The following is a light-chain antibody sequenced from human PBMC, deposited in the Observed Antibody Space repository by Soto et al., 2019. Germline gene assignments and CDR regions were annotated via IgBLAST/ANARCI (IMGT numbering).Light chain of an antibody. CDR1: SSDVGGYNY. CDR2: EVT. J-gene: IGLJ1*01. V-gene: IGLV2-8*01. CDR3: CSYADNNDYV. Sequence: QSALTQPASVSGSPGQSITISCTGTSSDVGGYNYVSWYQQHPGKAPKLMIYEVTRRPSGVPDRFSGSKSGNTASLNVSGLQAEDEAQYYCCSYADNNDYVFGTGTKVTVL.